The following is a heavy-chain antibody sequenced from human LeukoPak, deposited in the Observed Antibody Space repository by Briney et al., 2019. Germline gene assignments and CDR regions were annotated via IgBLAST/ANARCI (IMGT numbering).Heavy chain of an antibody. CDR3: AKDSYYDSSGYYYEDYFDY. J-gene: IGHJ4*02. D-gene: IGHD3-22*01. CDR2: ISSSSSTI. CDR1: RFTFSHSW. V-gene: IGHV3-48*01. Sequence: GGSLRLSCAASRFTFSHSWMSWVRQAPGKGLEWVSYISSSSSTIYYADSVKGRFTISSDIAKNSLYLQMNSLRAEDTAVYYCAKDSYYDSSGYYYEDYFDYWGQGTLVTVSS.